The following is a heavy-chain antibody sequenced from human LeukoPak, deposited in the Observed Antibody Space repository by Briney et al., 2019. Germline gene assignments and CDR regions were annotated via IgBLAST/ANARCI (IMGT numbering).Heavy chain of an antibody. Sequence: GASVKVSCKASGYTFTSYGISWVRQAPGQGLEWMGWISAYNGNTNYAQKFQGRVTMTRDTSISTAYMELSRLNSDDTAVYYCATGVDMIWFALQSWGQGTLVSVSS. CDR3: ATGVDMIWFALQS. J-gene: IGHJ5*02. CDR2: ISAYNGNT. CDR1: GYTFTSYG. D-gene: IGHD3-10*01. V-gene: IGHV1-18*01.